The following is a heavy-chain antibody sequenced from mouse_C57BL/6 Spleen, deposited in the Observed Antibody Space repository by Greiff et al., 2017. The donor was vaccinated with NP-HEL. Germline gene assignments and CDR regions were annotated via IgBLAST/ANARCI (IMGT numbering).Heavy chain of an antibody. V-gene: IGHV3-6*01. Sequence: EVQVVESGPGLVKPSQSLSLTCSVTGYSITSGYYWNWIRQFPGNKLEWMGYISYDGSNNYNPSLKNRISITRDTSKNQFFLKLNSVTTEDTATYYCAREEGYSNDGTWCAYWGQGTLVTVSA. CDR3: AREEGYSNDGTWCAY. CDR1: GYSITSGYY. D-gene: IGHD2-12*01. CDR2: ISYDGSN. J-gene: IGHJ3*01.